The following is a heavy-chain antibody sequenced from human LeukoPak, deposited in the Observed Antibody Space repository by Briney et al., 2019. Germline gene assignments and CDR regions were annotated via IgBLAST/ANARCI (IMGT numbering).Heavy chain of an antibody. CDR2: IYYSGST. J-gene: IGHJ4*02. CDR3: ARSEVAAMVKNYFDY. CDR1: GGSISSSSYY. Sequence: SETLSLTCTVSGGSISSSSYYWGWIRQPPGKGLEWIGSIYYSGSTYYNPSLKSRVTISVDTSKNQFSLKLSSVTAADTAVYYCARSEVAAMVKNYFDYWGQGTLVTVSS. D-gene: IGHD5-18*01. V-gene: IGHV4-39*01.